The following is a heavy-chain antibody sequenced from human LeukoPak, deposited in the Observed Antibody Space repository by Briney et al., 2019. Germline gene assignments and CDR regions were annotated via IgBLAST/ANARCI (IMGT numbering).Heavy chain of an antibody. J-gene: IGHJ6*03. V-gene: IGHV3-48*01. Sequence: PGGSLRLSCAASGFTFSSYSMNWVRQAPGKGLEWVSYISSSSSTIYYADSVKGRFTISRDNAKNSLYLQMNSLRAEDTAVYYCARASHSSSWYYYYYMDVWGKGTTVTVSS. D-gene: IGHD6-13*01. CDR2: ISSSSSTI. CDR1: GFTFSSYS. CDR3: ARASHSSSWYYYYYMDV.